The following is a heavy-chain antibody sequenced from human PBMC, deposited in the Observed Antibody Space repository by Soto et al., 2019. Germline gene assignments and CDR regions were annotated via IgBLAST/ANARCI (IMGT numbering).Heavy chain of an antibody. CDR2: TYYSGST. Sequence: SETLSLTCTVSGGSMIAYYWNWMRQPPGKGLQWIGYTYYSGSTTYNPSLKSRVTISVDSSNNQFSLRLDSVTPADTAVYYCAGVRGPAGKRYFDYWGPGTLVTVSS. D-gene: IGHD6-13*01. J-gene: IGHJ4*02. CDR1: GGSMIAYY. V-gene: IGHV4-59*01. CDR3: AGVRGPAGKRYFDY.